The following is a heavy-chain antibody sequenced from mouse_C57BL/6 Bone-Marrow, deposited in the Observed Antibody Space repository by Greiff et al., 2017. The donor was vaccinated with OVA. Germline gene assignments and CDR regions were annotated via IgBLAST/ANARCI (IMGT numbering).Heavy chain of an antibody. V-gene: IGHV1-19*01. CDR2: INPYNGGT. Sequence: DVKLQESGPVLVKPGASVKMSCKASGYTFTDYYMNWVKQSHGKSLEWIGVINPYNGGTSYNQKFKGKATLTVDKSSSTAYLELNSLTSEDSAVYYWAKGGGRGVDYWGQGTTLTVSS. CDR1: GYTFTDYY. D-gene: IGHD3-3*01. CDR3: AKGGGRGVDY. J-gene: IGHJ2*01.